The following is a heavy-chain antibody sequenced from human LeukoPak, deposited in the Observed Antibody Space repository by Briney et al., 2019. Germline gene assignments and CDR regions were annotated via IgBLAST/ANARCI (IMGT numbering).Heavy chain of an antibody. D-gene: IGHD3-16*01. Sequence: GGSLRLSCAASGFTFSSYAMHWVRQAPDKGLEYVSTISRDGASTNYADSVKGRFTISRDNSKNTLYLQMSSLRAEDTAVYYCVKGRWGGGRAFDIWGQGTMVTVSS. CDR3: VKGRWGGGRAFDI. CDR1: GFTFSSYA. V-gene: IGHV3-64D*09. J-gene: IGHJ3*02. CDR2: ISRDGAST.